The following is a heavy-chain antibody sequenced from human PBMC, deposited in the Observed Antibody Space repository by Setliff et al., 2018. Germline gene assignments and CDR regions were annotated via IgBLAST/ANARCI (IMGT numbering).Heavy chain of an antibody. D-gene: IGHD5-18*01. J-gene: IGHJ6*02. CDR2: INPSGGST. V-gene: IGHV1-46*01. CDR3: ASLSGGELWSHYGMDV. Sequence: GASVKVSCKASGYTFTSYYMHWVRQAPGQGLEWMGIINPSGGSTSYAQKFQGRVTMTRDTSTSTAYMELSSLRSEDTAVYYCASLSGGELWSHYGMDVWGQGTTVTVSS. CDR1: GYTFTSYY.